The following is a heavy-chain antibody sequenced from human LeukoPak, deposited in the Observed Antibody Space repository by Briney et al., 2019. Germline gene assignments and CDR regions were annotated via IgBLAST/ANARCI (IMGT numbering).Heavy chain of an antibody. D-gene: IGHD1-26*01. J-gene: IGHJ4*02. Sequence: SQTLSLTCTVSGGSFSSGGFYWNWIRQPPGKGLEWIGYIFHSGTTNYNPSLKSRVTISVDTSKNHCSLRLSSVTAADTAVYYCARGDPVGLFDDWGQGILVTVSS. CDR1: GGSFSSGGFY. V-gene: IGHV4-61*03. CDR3: ARGDPVGLFDD. CDR2: IFHSGTT.